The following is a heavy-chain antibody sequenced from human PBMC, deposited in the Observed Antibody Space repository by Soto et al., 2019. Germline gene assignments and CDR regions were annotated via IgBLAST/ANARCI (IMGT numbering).Heavy chain of an antibody. V-gene: IGHV4-61*01. Sequence: PSETLSLTCTVSGDSFNICTYYWAWIRQPPGKGLEWVVSIAYSNSTNHDPSLESRVTISLDSSKNQFSLKLSSVTAAETAVYFCARVAYDSSANYFVHYFDYWGQGTLVTVSS. CDR2: IAYSNST. CDR1: GDSFNICTYY. CDR3: ARVAYDSSANYFVHYFDY. J-gene: IGHJ4*02. D-gene: IGHD3-22*01.